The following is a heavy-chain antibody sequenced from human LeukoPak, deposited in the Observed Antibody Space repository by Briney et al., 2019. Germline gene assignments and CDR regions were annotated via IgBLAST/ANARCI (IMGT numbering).Heavy chain of an antibody. D-gene: IGHD1-26*01. Sequence: GASVKVSCKASGYTFTSYYMRWVRQAPGQGLEWMGIINPSGGSTSYAQKFQGRVTMTRDTSTSTVYMELSSLRSEDTAVYYCARLVREGYYFDYWGQGTLVTVSS. CDR1: GYTFTSYY. J-gene: IGHJ4*02. V-gene: IGHV1-46*01. CDR3: ARLVREGYYFDY. CDR2: INPSGGST.